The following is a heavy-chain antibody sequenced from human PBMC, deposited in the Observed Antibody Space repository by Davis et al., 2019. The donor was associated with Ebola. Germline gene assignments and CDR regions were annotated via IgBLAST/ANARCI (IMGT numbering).Heavy chain of an antibody. CDR2: VSGSGRNT. V-gene: IGHV3-23*01. Sequence: PGGSLRLSCAASGITFSSYAMSWVRQAPGKGLERVSSVSGSGRNTYYADSVKGRLTISRDNSRNTVYLEMYSLRVEDTAVYYCAKIPHYDVWRNYYGMDVWGQGTTVPVSS. CDR3: AKIPHYDVWRNYYGMDV. D-gene: IGHD3-3*01. J-gene: IGHJ6*02. CDR1: GITFSSYA.